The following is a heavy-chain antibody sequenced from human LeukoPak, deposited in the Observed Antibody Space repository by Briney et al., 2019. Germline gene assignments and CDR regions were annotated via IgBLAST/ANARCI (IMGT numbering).Heavy chain of an antibody. CDR2: INWNGGSK. CDR1: GFTFDDYG. CDR3: ARGFGSRSYTIFDY. D-gene: IGHD3-10*01. J-gene: IGHJ4*02. V-gene: IGHV3-20*04. Sequence: GSLRLSCAASGFTFDDYGMSWVRQAPGKGLEWVSGINWNGGSKVYADSVKGRFTISRDSAKNSLYLQMNSLRAEDTALYYCARGFGSRSYTIFDYWGQGTLVTVSS.